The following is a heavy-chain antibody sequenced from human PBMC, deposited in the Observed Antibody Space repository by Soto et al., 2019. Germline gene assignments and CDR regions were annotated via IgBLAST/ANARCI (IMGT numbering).Heavy chain of an antibody. V-gene: IGHV1-3*01. J-gene: IGHJ5*02. D-gene: IGHD5-12*01. Sequence: ASVKVSCKASGYTFTSYAMHCVRQAPGQRLEWMGWINAGNGNTKYSQKFQGRVTITRDTSASTAYMELSSLRSEDTAVYYCAREVDSGYDLRWFDPWGQGTLVTVSS. CDR1: GYTFTSYA. CDR3: AREVDSGYDLRWFDP. CDR2: INAGNGNT.